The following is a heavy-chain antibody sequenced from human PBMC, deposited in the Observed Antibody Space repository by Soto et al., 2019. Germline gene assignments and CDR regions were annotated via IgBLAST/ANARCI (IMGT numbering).Heavy chain of an antibody. Sequence: KTWETLSLTCTVSGASISSGDYFWSWIRQSPGKGLEWIGCIYDSGSSYYNPSLKSRVTMSVDTSKNQFSLKLRSVTAADTAVYYCAREKGYISGPKNFDYWGQGTLVTVSS. CDR1: GASISSGDYF. CDR2: IYDSGSS. CDR3: AREKGYISGPKNFDY. V-gene: IGHV4-30-4*01. D-gene: IGHD5-12*01. J-gene: IGHJ4*02.